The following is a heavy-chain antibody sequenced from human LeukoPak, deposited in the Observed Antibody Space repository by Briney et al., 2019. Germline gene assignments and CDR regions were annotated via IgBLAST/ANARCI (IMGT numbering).Heavy chain of an antibody. CDR2: IYSGGST. D-gene: IGHD6-19*01. J-gene: IGHJ4*02. V-gene: IGHV3-53*01. Sequence: GGSLRLSCAASGFTFDAYAMRWVRQAPRKGLEWVSVIYSGGSTYYADSVKGRFTISRDNSKNTLYLQMNSLRAEDTAVYYCARDRLTVAGYYFDYWGQGTLVTVSS. CDR1: GFTFDAYA. CDR3: ARDRLTVAGYYFDY.